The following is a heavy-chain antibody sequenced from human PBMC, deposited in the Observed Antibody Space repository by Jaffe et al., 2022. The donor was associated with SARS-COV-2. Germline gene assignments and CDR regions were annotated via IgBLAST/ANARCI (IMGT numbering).Heavy chain of an antibody. V-gene: IGHV3-48*02. J-gene: IGHJ6*02. Sequence: EVQLVESGGGLVQPGGSLRLSCAASGFTISTYNMNWVRQAPGKGLEWVSYMTPRGIVWYADSVKGRFTFSRDNAKNSLYLQMNSLRDEDTAVFYCTRDGERGYDMDVWGQGTTVTVSS. CDR1: GFTISTYN. CDR2: MTPRGIV. CDR3: TRDGERGYDMDV.